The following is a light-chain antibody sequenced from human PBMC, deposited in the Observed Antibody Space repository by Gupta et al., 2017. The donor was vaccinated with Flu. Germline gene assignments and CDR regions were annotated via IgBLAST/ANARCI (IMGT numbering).Light chain of an antibody. CDR3: QAWESGTWV. CDR1: NLEKDY. J-gene: IGLJ3*02. CDR2: RDS. Sequence: CSGDNLEKDYVCWYQQKPGQSPLLVMYRDSKRPSGIPERFSGSSSGTTATLIISETQAVDEADYFCQAWESGTWVFGGGTKLTAL. V-gene: IGLV3-1*01.